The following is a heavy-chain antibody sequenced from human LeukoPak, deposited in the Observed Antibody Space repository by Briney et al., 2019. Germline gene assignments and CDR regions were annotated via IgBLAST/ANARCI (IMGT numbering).Heavy chain of an antibody. J-gene: IGHJ5*02. CDR2: INSDGSST. CDR3: GRAGVYSASSGYGPDR. V-gene: IGHV3-74*01. Sequence: PGGSLRLSCAASGFTFSSYWMHWVRQAPGKGLVWVSRINSDGSSTSYADSVKGRFTISRDNSKNTLYLQMNSLRAEDTAVYYCGRAGVYSASSGYGPDRWGQGTLVTVSS. CDR1: GFTFSSYW. D-gene: IGHD3-22*01.